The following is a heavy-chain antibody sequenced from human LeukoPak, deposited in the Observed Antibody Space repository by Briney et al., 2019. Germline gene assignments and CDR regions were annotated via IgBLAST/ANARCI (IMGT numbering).Heavy chain of an antibody. CDR1: GFTFTTYW. CDR2: INQDGSAK. J-gene: IGHJ4*02. D-gene: IGHD3-22*01. V-gene: IGHV3-7*01. CDR3: ARGFTYYYDSSGYSYYFDY. Sequence: PGGSLRLSCAASGFTFTTYWMTWVRQAPGKGLEWVANINQDGSAKYYVDSMKGRFTISGDNTKNSLYLQMNSLRAEDTAVYYCARGFTYYYDSSGYSYYFDYWGQGTLVTVSS.